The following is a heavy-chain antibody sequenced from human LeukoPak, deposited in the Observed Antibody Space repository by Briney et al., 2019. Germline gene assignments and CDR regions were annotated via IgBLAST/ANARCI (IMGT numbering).Heavy chain of an antibody. CDR3: ARGPHDYTSGWYT. Sequence: PSETLSLTCDVYGVSFSGYYWSWIRQPPGKGLEWIGEISHSGRINYNPSLKSRVSISVDMSKNQFSLKLRSVTAADTAVYYCARGPHDYTSGWYTWGQGTLVTVSS. J-gene: IGHJ5*02. D-gene: IGHD6-19*01. CDR1: GVSFSGYY. V-gene: IGHV4-34*01. CDR2: ISHSGRI.